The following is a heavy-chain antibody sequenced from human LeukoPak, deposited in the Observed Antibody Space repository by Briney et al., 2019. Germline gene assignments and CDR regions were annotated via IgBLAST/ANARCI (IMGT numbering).Heavy chain of an antibody. CDR3: ARVSIVVVPGSNWFDP. D-gene: IGHD2-2*01. CDR2: IKQDGSEK. CDR1: GFTFSSYW. Sequence: HPGGSLRLSCAASGFTFSSYWMTWVRQAPGKGLEWMANIKQDGSEKYYVDSVKGRFTISRDNAKNSLYLQMNSLSAEDTAIYYCARVSIVVVPGSNWFDPWGQGTLVTVSS. V-gene: IGHV3-7*01. J-gene: IGHJ5*02.